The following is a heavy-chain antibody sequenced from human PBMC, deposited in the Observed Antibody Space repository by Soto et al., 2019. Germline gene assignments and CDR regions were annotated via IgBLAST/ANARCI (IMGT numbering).Heavy chain of an antibody. CDR2: IYYSGST. V-gene: IGHV4-59*08. Sequence: SETLSLTCTVSGGSISSYDWSWIRQPPGKGLEWIGYIYYSGSTNYNPSPKSRVTISVDTSKNQFSLKLSSVTAADTAVYYCAVGYCSGGSCYLTLDYWGQGTLVTVSS. CDR1: GGSISSYD. J-gene: IGHJ4*02. CDR3: AVGYCSGGSCYLTLDY. D-gene: IGHD2-15*01.